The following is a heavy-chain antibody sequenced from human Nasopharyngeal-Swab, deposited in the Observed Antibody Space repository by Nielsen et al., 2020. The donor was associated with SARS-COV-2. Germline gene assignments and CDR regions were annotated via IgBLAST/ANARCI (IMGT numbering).Heavy chain of an antibody. J-gene: IGHJ6*03. CDR3: ARGAVAGHYYYYYYMDV. CDR2: IGTAGDT. Sequence: GESLKISCAASGFTFSSYDMHWVRQATGKGLEWVSAIGTAGDTYYPGSAKVRFTISRENAKNSLYLQMNSLRAVNTAVYYCARGAVAGHYYYYYYMDVWGKGTTVTVSS. CDR1: GFTFSSYD. D-gene: IGHD6-19*01. V-gene: IGHV3-13*01.